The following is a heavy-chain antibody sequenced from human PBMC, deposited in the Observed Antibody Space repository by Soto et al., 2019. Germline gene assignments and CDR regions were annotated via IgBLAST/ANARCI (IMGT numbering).Heavy chain of an antibody. V-gene: IGHV4-59*12. D-gene: IGHD2-21*02. CDR3: AREGAYCGTDCYFYY. Sequence: VQLVESGGGLVKPGGSLRLSCAGSGFNFTSYTMNWVRQTPGRGLEWIGYVSYTGTTNYNPSLKSRVTMSVDTSENQFSLRLNSVTAADTAVYYCAREGAYCGTDCYFYYWGQGIMVTVSS. CDR2: VSYTGTT. CDR1: GFNFTSYT. J-gene: IGHJ4*02.